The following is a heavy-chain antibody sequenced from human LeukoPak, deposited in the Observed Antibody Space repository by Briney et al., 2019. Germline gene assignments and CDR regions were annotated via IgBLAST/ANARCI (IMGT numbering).Heavy chain of an antibody. J-gene: IGHJ4*02. CDR3: ARGTYYYDSSGYYPFRY. CDR1: GGTFSSYA. D-gene: IGHD3-22*01. V-gene: IGHV1-69*04. Sequence: SVKVSCKASGGTFSSYAISWVRQAPGQGLEWMGRIIPILGIANYAQNFQGRVTITADKSTSTAYMELSSLRSEDTAVYYCARGTYYYDSSGYYPFRYWGQGTLVTVSS. CDR2: IIPILGIA.